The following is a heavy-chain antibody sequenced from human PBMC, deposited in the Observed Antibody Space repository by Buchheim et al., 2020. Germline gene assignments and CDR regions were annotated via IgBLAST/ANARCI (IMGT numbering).Heavy chain of an antibody. CDR3: TRDRSDIVLVPAAMWDYYYYGMDV. J-gene: IGHJ6*02. CDR2: ISYDGSNK. D-gene: IGHD2-2*01. V-gene: IGHV3-30-3*01. CDR1: GFTFSSYA. Sequence: QVQLVESGGGVVQPGRSLRLSCAASGFTFSSYAMHWVRKAPGKGLEWVAVISYDGSNKYYADSVKGRFTLSRDNSKNTLYPQMSSLGAEDTAVYYCTRDRSDIVLVPAAMWDYYYYGMDVWGQGTT.